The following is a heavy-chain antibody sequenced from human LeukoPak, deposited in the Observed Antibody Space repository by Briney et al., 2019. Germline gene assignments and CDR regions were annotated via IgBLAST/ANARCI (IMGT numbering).Heavy chain of an antibody. J-gene: IGHJ4*02. Sequence: PGGSLRLSCAASGFTFSSYAMSWVRQAPGKGLEWVSAISGSGGSTYYADSLNRRFTISRDNSTNTLYLQINSLRAEDTAVYYCAEAVTTIVPHYWGQGTLVTV. CDR2: ISGSGGST. D-gene: IGHD4-17*01. V-gene: IGHV3-23*01. CDR3: AEAVTTIVPHY. CDR1: GFTFSSYA.